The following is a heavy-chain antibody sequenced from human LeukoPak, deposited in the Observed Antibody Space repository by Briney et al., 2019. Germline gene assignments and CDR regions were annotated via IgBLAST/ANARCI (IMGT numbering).Heavy chain of an antibody. V-gene: IGHV3-7*01. CDR1: GFTFTIFG. D-gene: IGHD3-10*01. Sequence: PGGSLRLSCAASGFTFTIFGLNWVRQAPGKGLEWVANIKQDGSEKYYVDSVKGRFTMSRDNAKKSLYLQMNSLRAEDTAVYYCATTYYYGSGSYGWGQGTLVTVSS. CDR2: IKQDGSEK. J-gene: IGHJ4*02. CDR3: ATTYYYGSGSYG.